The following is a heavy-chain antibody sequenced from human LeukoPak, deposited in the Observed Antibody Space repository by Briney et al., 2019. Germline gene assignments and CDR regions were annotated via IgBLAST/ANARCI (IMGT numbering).Heavy chain of an antibody. CDR2: ISSSGSTI. V-gene: IGHV3-48*04. Sequence: GGSLRLSCAASGFTFDGHSMNWVRQAPGKGLEWVSYISSSGSTIYYADSVKGRFIISKDNAKNSLFLQMNSLRADDTAVYYCTRYCSSGSCFRGDSWGQGTLVTVSS. CDR3: TRYCSSGSCFRGDS. CDR1: GFTFDGHS. J-gene: IGHJ4*02. D-gene: IGHD2-15*01.